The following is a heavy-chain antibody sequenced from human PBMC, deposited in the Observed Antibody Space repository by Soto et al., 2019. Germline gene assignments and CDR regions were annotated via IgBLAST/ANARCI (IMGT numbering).Heavy chain of an antibody. CDR1: GINVSGNY. J-gene: IGHJ4*02. CDR3: ARADYCSGGSCYPVLNY. D-gene: IGHD2-15*01. Sequence: GGSLRLSCAVSGINVSGNYMTWVLQAPGKGLEWVSTIYTSGNTYYADSVKGRFTISRDNSKNMVYLQMNSLRAEDTAVYYCARADYCSGGSCYPVLNYWGQGTLVTVSS. V-gene: IGHV3-66*01. CDR2: IYTSGNT.